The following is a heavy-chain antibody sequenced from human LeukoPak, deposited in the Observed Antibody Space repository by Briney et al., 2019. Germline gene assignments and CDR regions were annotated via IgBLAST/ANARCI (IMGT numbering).Heavy chain of an antibody. Sequence: SSETLSLTCAVYGGSFSGYYWSWIRQPPGKGLEWIGEINHSGSTNYNPSLKSRVTISVDTSKNQFSLKLSSVTAADTAVYYCARGHYYGSGSYYPGTYYYYYYGMDVWGQGTTVTVSS. CDR1: GGSFSGYY. J-gene: IGHJ6*02. D-gene: IGHD3-10*01. CDR2: INHSGST. V-gene: IGHV4-34*01. CDR3: ARGHYYGSGSYYPGTYYYYYYGMDV.